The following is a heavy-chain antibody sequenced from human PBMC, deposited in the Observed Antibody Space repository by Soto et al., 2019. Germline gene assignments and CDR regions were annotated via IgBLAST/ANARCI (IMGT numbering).Heavy chain of an antibody. CDR1: GGSISSGGYS. V-gene: IGHV4-30-2*01. D-gene: IGHD6-19*01. J-gene: IGHJ4*02. Sequence: SETLSLTCAVSGGSISSGGYSWSWIRQPPGKGLEWIGYIYHSGSTYYNPSLKGRVTISVDRSKNQFSLKLSSVTAADTAVYYCTDMLGQWLPRDWGQGTVVTVSS. CDR3: TDMLGQWLPRD. CDR2: IYHSGST.